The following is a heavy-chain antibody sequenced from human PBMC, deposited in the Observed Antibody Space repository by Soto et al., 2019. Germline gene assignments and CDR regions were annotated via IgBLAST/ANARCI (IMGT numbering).Heavy chain of an antibody. J-gene: IGHJ5*02. CDR1: VGSFSGYY. Sequence: QVQLQQWGAGLLKPSETLSLTCAVYVGSFSGYYWSWIRQPPGKGLGWIGEINHSGSTNYNPSLKSRVTISVDTSKNQFSLKLSSVTAADTAVYYCAREGGYDYVWGSYRFSWFDPWGQGTLVTVSS. CDR2: INHSGST. CDR3: AREGGYDYVWGSYRFSWFDP. V-gene: IGHV4-34*01. D-gene: IGHD3-16*02.